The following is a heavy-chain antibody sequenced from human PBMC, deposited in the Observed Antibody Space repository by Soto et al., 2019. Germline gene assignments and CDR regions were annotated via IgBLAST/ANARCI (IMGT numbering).Heavy chain of an antibody. CDR3: AKVPPTGSSTRNSGDY. J-gene: IGHJ4*02. CDR1: GFTFSSYA. D-gene: IGHD6-13*01. CDR2: ISGSGGST. Sequence: EVQLLESGGGLVQPGGSLRLSCAASGFTFSSYAMSWVRQAPGKGLEWVSAISGSGGSTYYADSVKGRFTISRDNSKNTLYLQMNSLRAEDTAVYYCAKVPPTGSSTRNSGDYWGQGTLVTVSS. V-gene: IGHV3-23*01.